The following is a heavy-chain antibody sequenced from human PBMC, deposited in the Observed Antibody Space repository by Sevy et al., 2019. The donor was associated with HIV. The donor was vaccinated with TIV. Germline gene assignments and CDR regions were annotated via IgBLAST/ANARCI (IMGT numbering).Heavy chain of an antibody. Sequence: GGSLRLSCTASGFTVNTNYMSWVRQAPEKGLEWVSVIYSGGRTYYADSVKGRLPNSRDNSKNTVNLQRNSLRAEDTAVYYCARFSGGSKGTAFDYWGQGTLVTVSS. CDR3: ARFSGGSKGTAFDY. D-gene: IGHD2-15*01. V-gene: IGHV3-53*01. CDR1: GFTVNTNY. CDR2: IYSGGRT. J-gene: IGHJ4*02.